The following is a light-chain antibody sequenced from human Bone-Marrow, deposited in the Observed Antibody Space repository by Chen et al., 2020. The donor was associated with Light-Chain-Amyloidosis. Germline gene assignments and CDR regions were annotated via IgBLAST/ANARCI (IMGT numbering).Light chain of an antibody. V-gene: IGLV3-25*03. Sequence: SYELTQTPSVSVSPGQTARLTCSGDDLPTKYAYWYQQKPGQAPLLVIHRDTERPSGISERFSGSSSGTTATLTISGVQAEDEADYHCQSADSSGTYEVIFGGGTKLTVL. J-gene: IGLJ2*01. CDR3: QSADSSGTYEVI. CDR2: RDT. CDR1: DLPTKY.